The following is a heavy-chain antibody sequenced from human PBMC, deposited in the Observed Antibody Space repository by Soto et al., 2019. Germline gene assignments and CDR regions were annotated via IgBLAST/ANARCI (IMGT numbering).Heavy chain of an antibody. Sequence: GGSLRLSCAASGFTFSSYAMHWVRQAPGKGLEWVAVISYDGSNKYYADSVKGRFTISRDNSKNTLYLQMNSLRAEDTAVYYCARDSTTVVTRDAFDIWGQGTMVTVSS. CDR3: ARDSTTVVTRDAFDI. D-gene: IGHD4-17*01. CDR1: GFTFSSYA. V-gene: IGHV3-30-3*01. CDR2: ISYDGSNK. J-gene: IGHJ3*02.